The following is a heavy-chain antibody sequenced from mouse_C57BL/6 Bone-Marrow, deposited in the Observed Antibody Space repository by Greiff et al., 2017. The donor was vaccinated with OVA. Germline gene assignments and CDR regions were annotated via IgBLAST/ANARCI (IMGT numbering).Heavy chain of an antibody. Sequence: EVKLMESGGGLVQSGRSLRLSCATSGFTFSDFYMEWVRQAPGKGLEWIATSRNKANDYTTEYSASVKGRFIVSRDTSQSILYLQMNALRAEDTAIYYCARDPWGHWYFDVWGTGTTVTVSS. J-gene: IGHJ1*03. CDR3: ARDPWGHWYFDV. CDR1: GFTFSDFY. V-gene: IGHV7-1*01. CDR2: SRNKANDYTT. D-gene: IGHD4-1*01.